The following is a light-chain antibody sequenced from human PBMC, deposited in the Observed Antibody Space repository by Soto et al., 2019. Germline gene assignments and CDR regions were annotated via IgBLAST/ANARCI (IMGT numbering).Light chain of an antibody. Sequence: DIQLTQSPSFLSASVGDRVTITCRASQGISSYLAWYQQKPGKVPKLLIYAASTLQSGVPSRFSGSGSGTEFTLTIRSLQPEDFATYYCQQINTYPITFGQGTRLEIK. V-gene: IGKV1-9*01. CDR1: QGISSY. J-gene: IGKJ5*01. CDR3: QQINTYPIT. CDR2: AAS.